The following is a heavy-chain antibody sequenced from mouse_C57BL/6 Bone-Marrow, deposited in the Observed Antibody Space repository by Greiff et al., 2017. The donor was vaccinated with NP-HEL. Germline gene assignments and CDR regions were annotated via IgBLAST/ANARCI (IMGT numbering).Heavy chain of an antibody. D-gene: IGHD1-1*01. CDR1: GFSINSDCY. V-gene: IGHV3-3*01. J-gene: IGHJ1*03. CDR2: TFYSGIT. CDR3: ARDRDYGSSYWYFDV. Sequence: EVQLQESGPSLVRPSQTLSLTCTVTGFSINSDCYWIWIRQFPGNKLEYIGYTFYSGITYYNPSLESRTYITRDTSKNQFSLKLSSVTTEDTATYYCARDRDYGSSYWYFDVWGTGTTVTVSS.